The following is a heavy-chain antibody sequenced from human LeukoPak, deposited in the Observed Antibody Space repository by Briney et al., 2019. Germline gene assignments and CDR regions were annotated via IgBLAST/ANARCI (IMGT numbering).Heavy chain of an antibody. CDR3: ARVEQSYYDILTGYGESWFDP. V-gene: IGHV3-48*03. D-gene: IGHD3-9*01. J-gene: IGHJ5*02. CDR1: DCTFSSYE. CDR2: ISSSCSTI. Sequence: GGSLRLSCAAADCTFSSYEMNWVRKAPGERLWRGSYISSSCSTIYYADSVKRRFNISRDNSKNTLYLQMNSLRAEDTAVYYCARVEQSYYDILTGYGESWFDPWGQGTLVTVSS.